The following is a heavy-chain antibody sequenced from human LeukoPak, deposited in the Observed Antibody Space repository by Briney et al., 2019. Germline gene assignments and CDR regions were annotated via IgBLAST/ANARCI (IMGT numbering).Heavy chain of an antibody. D-gene: IGHD5-12*01. CDR3: ARDGYDFFSDYYYYMDV. CDR2: IYYSGRT. V-gene: IGHV4-39*07. J-gene: IGHJ6*03. Sequence: PSETLSLTCTVSGDSISSSSYYWGWIRQPPGKGLEWIASIYYSGRTYYNPSLKSRVTISVDTSKNQFSLKLSSVTAADTAVYYCARDGYDFFSDYYYYMDVWGKGTTVTVSS. CDR1: GDSISSSSYY.